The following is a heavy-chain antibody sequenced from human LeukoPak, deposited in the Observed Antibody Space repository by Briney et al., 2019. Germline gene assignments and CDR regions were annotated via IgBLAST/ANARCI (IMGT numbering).Heavy chain of an antibody. CDR2: IIPIFGTA. Sequence: GASVKVSCKASGGTFSSYAITWVRQAPGQGLEWMGGIIPIFGTANYAQKFQGRVTITADESTSTAYMELNSLRSEDTAVYYCARATYSSSSNWFDPWGQGTLVTVSS. D-gene: IGHD6-13*01. V-gene: IGHV1-69*01. CDR3: ARATYSSSSNWFDP. CDR1: GGTFSSYA. J-gene: IGHJ5*02.